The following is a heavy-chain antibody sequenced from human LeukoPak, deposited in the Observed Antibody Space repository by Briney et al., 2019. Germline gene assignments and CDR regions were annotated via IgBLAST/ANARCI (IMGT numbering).Heavy chain of an antibody. V-gene: IGHV3-21*01. Sequence: GGSLRLSCAASGFTFSSYSMNWVRQAPGKGLEWVSSISSSSSYIYYADSVKGRFTISRDNAKNSLYLQMNSLRAEETAVYYCAREVAPILRYFDYWGQGPLVTVPS. D-gene: IGHD5-24*01. J-gene: IGHJ4*02. CDR1: GFTFSSYS. CDR3: AREVAPILRYFDY. CDR2: ISSSSSYI.